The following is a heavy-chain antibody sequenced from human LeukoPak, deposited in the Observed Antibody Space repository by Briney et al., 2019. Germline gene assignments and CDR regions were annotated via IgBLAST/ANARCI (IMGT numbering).Heavy chain of an antibody. J-gene: IGHJ4*02. V-gene: IGHV5-51*01. CDR3: ARRGRDGYNPFEY. CDR1: GYSFTSYW. D-gene: IGHD5-24*01. Sequence: GESLKISCKGSGYSFTSYWIGWVRQMPGKGLGWMGIIYPGDSDTRYSPSFQGQVTISVDKSTSTAYLQWSSLKASDTAMYYCARRGRDGYNPFEYWGQGTLVTVSS. CDR2: IYPGDSDT.